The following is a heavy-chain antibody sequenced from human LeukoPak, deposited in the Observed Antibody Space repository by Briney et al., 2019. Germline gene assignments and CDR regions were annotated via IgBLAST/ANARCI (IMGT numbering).Heavy chain of an antibody. CDR1: GGSISSGDYY. J-gene: IGHJ4*02. CDR3: ARSYSSGWYWDY. CDR2: IYYSGST. D-gene: IGHD6-19*01. Sequence: PSQTLSLTCTVSGGSISSGDYYWSWIRQPPGKGLEWIGCIYYSGSTYYNPSLKSRVTISVDTSKNQFSLKLSSVTAADTAVYYCARSYSSGWYWDYWGQGTLVTVSS. V-gene: IGHV4-30-4*01.